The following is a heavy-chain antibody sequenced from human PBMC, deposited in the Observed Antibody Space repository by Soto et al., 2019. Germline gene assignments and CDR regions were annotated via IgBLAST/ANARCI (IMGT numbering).Heavy chain of an antibody. CDR3: AKWRNWFDP. Sequence: EVQLLESGGGLIQPGGSLRLSCVASGVTFSTFAMSWVRQAPGKGLEWVSGFNDTTGNTYYADSVKGRFTISRDNSKNTLYLRMNSLRVEDTAVYYCAKWRNWFDPWGQGTLVTVSS. CDR1: GVTFSTFA. V-gene: IGHV3-23*01. J-gene: IGHJ5*02. CDR2: FNDTTGNT.